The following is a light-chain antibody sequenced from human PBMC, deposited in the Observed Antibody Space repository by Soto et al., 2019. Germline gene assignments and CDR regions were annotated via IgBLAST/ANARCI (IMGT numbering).Light chain of an antibody. CDR1: QSINSW. CDR3: QHYNSYSVA. CDR2: KAS. V-gene: IGKV1-5*03. Sequence: DIQMTQSPSTLSASIGDRVTITCRASQSINSWLAWYQQKPGKAPKLLIYKASTLESGVPSRFSGSGSGTEFTLTISCLQPDDFATYYCQHYNSYSVAFGQGTKVDIK. J-gene: IGKJ1*01.